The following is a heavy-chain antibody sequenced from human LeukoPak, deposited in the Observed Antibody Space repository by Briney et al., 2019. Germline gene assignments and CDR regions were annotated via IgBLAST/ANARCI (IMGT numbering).Heavy chain of an antibody. D-gene: IGHD3-16*01. V-gene: IGHV4-61*02. CDR1: GDSSRSGTYY. CDR3: ARGGGTRRIDY. J-gene: IGHJ4*02. Sequence: NPSQTLSLTCTVSGDSSRSGTYYWSWIRQPAGKGLEWIGRIYTNGNTNYNPSIKSRVTISIDTSKNQFSLKLSSVTAADTAVYYCARGGGTRRIDYWGEGSLVTVS. CDR2: IYTNGNT.